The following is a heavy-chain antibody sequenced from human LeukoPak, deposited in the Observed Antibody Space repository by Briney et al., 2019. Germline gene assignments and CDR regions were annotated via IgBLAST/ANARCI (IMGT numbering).Heavy chain of an antibody. Sequence: SETLSLTCTVSGGSISSYYWSWIRQPPGKGLEWIGSIYYSGSTYYNPSLKSRVTISVDTSKNQFSLKLSSVTAADTAVYYCARETSMVRGVHFDYWGQGTLVTVSS. CDR3: ARETSMVRGVHFDY. CDR1: GGSISSYY. CDR2: IYYSGST. V-gene: IGHV4-59*12. J-gene: IGHJ4*02. D-gene: IGHD3-10*01.